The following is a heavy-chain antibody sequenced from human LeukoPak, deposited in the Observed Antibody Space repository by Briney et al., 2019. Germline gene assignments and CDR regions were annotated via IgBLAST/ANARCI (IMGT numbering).Heavy chain of an antibody. V-gene: IGHV4-34*01. Sequence: SETLSLTCAVYGGSFSGYYWSWIHQPPGKGLEWIGEINHSGSTNYNPSLKSRVTISVDTSKNQFSLKLSSVTAADTAVYYCARGDYGDPWASDYWGQGTLVTVSS. CDR3: ARGDYGDPWASDY. CDR1: GGSFSGYY. J-gene: IGHJ4*02. CDR2: INHSGST. D-gene: IGHD4-17*01.